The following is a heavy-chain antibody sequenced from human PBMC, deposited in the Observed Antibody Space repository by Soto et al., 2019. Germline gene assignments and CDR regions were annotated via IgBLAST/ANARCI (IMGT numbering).Heavy chain of an antibody. V-gene: IGHV3-43*01. CDR3: KAEYTDSSAPVDQTSYLDY. D-gene: IGHD6-6*01. CDR2: ISWDGTIT. CDR1: GFTFDDFT. Sequence: EAHLVESGGAGVQPGGSLRLSCAASGFTFDDFTMHWVRQVPGKALEWVSLISWDGTITHYADSVAGRFTISRDNRENSLSLQMNNLRTEDSALYFCKAEYTDSSAPVDQTSYLDYWGQGTLVTVSS. J-gene: IGHJ4*02.